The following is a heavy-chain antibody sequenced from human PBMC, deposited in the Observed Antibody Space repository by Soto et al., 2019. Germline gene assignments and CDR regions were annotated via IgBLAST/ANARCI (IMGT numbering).Heavy chain of an antibody. J-gene: IGHJ5*02. CDR2: IYYSGTT. Sequence: SETLSLTCTVSGGSISSSNYCWGWIRQPPGKGLEWIGTIYYSGTTYYNPSLKSRVTISVDMSKNQFSLKLSSVTAADTAVYYCARGTFPLGATLNWFDPWGQGTLVTSPQ. D-gene: IGHD1-26*01. CDR1: GGSISSSNYC. CDR3: ARGTFPLGATLNWFDP. V-gene: IGHV4-39*01.